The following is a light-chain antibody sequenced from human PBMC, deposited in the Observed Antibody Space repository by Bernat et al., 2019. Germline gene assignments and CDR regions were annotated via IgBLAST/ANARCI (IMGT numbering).Light chain of an antibody. V-gene: IGKV1-5*03. J-gene: IGKJ1*01. Sequence: IQMTQSPSTLSASVGDRVTITCRASQSISMWLAWYQQKPGKAPNLLIYKASSLESGVPSRFSGSGSGSEFTLSISSLQPDDFATYYCQQYHDYPWTFGQGTKVEI. CDR1: QSISMW. CDR2: KAS. CDR3: QQYHDYPWT.